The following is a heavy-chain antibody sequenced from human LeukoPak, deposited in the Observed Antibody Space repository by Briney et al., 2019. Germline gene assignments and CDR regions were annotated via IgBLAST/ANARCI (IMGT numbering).Heavy chain of an antibody. D-gene: IGHD2-15*01. V-gene: IGHV3-23*01. CDR1: GFTFSSYA. CDR3: AKTSVGEGRIIGSGYFDN. J-gene: IGHJ4*02. CDR2: ISGSGTVT. Sequence: PGGSLRLSCAASGFTFSSYAMNWVRQAPGKGLEWVSIISGSGTVTYYADSVKGGFTISRDNSKNTLYLQMNSLRAEDTAVYYCAKTSVGEGRIIGSGYFDNWGQGTLVTVSS.